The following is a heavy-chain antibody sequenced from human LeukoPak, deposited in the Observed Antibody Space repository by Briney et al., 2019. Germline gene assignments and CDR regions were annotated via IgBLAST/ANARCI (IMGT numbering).Heavy chain of an antibody. J-gene: IGHJ4*02. D-gene: IGHD4-17*01. CDR1: GGSISSSSYY. V-gene: IGHV4-39*01. Sequence: SETLSLTCTVSGGSISSSSYYWGWIRQPPGKGLEWIGSIYYSGSTYYNPSLKSRVTISVDTSKNQFSLKLSSVTAADTAVYYCARQPPTTETTVTTIDYWGQGTLVTVSS. CDR3: ARQPPTTETTVTTIDY. CDR2: IYYSGST.